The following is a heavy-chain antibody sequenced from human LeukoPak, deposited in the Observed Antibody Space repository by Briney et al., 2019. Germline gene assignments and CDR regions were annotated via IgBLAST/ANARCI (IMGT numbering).Heavy chain of an antibody. V-gene: IGHV1-18*01. CDR2: ISAYNGNT. Sequence: ASVKVSYKASGYTFTSYGISWVRQAPGQGLEWMGWISAYNGNTNFAQRLQGRVTMTTVTSTSTAYMDLRSLRSDDTAVYYCARDQAATNTQVRFCLDWGQGTLVTVSS. CDR1: GYTFTSYG. CDR3: ARDQAATNTQVRFCLD. J-gene: IGHJ4*02. D-gene: IGHD3-9*01.